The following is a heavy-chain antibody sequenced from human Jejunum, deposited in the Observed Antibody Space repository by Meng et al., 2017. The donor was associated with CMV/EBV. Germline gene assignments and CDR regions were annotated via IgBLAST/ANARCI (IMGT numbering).Heavy chain of an antibody. D-gene: IGHD6-13*01. Sequence: KASGYTFTGHYMHWVRQAPGQGLEWMGWINPQSGDTSYAQNFQGRVTLTRDTSISTAYMELSSLRSDDTAMYYCARDMTSTWYGGSDSWGQGTLVTVSS. J-gene: IGHJ4*02. CDR1: GYTFTGHY. V-gene: IGHV1-2*02. CDR3: ARDMTSTWYGGSDS. CDR2: INPQSGDT.